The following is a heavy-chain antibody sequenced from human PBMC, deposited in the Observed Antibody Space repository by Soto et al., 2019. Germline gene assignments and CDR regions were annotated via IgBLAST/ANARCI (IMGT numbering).Heavy chain of an antibody. CDR1: GGSISSGDYY. CDR2: IYYSGST. V-gene: IGHV4-30-4*01. Sequence: PSETLSLTCTVSGGSISSGDYYWSWIRQPPGKGLEWIGYIYYSGSTYYNPSLKSRVTISVDTSKNQFSLKLSSVTAADTAVYYCATGMGYYYGMDVWGQGTTVTVSS. CDR3: ATGMGYYYGMDV. D-gene: IGHD2-8*01. J-gene: IGHJ6*02.